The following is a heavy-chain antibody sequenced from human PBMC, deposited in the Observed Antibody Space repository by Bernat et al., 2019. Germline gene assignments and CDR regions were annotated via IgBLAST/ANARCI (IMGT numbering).Heavy chain of an antibody. CDR3: AKDESGMVATY. V-gene: IGHV3-30*02. CDR1: GFTFTSYG. CDR2: VRYDGSNK. Sequence: QVQLVESGGGVVQPGGSLRLSCAASGFTFTSYGMHWIRQAPGKGLEWVAFVRYDGSNKYYADSMKGRFTISKDNSKNTLYLQMNSLRAEDTAVYYCAKDESGMVATYWGQGTLVTVSS. D-gene: IGHD5-12*01. J-gene: IGHJ4*02.